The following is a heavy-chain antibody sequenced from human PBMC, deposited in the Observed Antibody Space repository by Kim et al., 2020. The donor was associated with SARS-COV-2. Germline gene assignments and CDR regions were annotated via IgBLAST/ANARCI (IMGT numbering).Heavy chain of an antibody. Sequence: ASVKVSCKASGYTFTSYDINWVRQATGQGLEWMGWMNPNSGNTGYAQKFQGRVTMTRNTSISTAYMELSSLRSEDTAVYYCARAKIITIFGVVITPWWFDPWGQGTLVTVSS. CDR1: GYTFTSYD. CDR3: ARAKIITIFGVVITPWWFDP. V-gene: IGHV1-8*01. J-gene: IGHJ5*02. D-gene: IGHD3-3*01. CDR2: MNPNSGNT.